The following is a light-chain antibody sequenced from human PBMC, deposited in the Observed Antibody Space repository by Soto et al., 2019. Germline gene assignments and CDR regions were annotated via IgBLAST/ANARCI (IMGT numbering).Light chain of an antibody. CDR3: QKHSNWPPIS. CDR2: DAY. Sequence: VMRESPATLSVSPGEGATLSCSASQGIGDTLAWYQHKPGQTPRLIIYDAYNRATGIPDRFSGSGSGTDFTLTISSLEPEDFALYYCQKHSNWPPISLGKGTRLEIK. V-gene: IGKV3-11*01. J-gene: IGKJ5*01. CDR1: QGIGDT.